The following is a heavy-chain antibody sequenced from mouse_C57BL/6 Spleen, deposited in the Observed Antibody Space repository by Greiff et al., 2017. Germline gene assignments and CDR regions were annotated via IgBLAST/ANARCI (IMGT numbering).Heavy chain of an antibody. J-gene: IGHJ3*01. CDR2: ISSGSSTI. Sequence: EVQLVESGGGLVKPGGSLKLSCAASGFTFSDYGMHWVRQAPEKGLEWVAYISSGSSTIYYADTVKGRFTISRDNAKNTLFLQMTSLRSEDTAMYYCARPTGPAWFAYWGQGTLVTVSA. V-gene: IGHV5-17*01. CDR1: GFTFSDYG. D-gene: IGHD4-1*01. CDR3: ARPTGPAWFAY.